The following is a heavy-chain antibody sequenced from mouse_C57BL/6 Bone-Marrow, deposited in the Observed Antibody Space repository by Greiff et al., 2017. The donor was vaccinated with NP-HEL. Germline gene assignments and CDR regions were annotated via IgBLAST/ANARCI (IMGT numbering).Heavy chain of an antibody. Sequence: QVQLQQSGPELVKPGASVKISCKASGYAFSSSWMNWVKQRPGKGLEWIGLIYPGGGDTNYNGKFKGKATLTADKSSSTAYMQLSSLTSEDSAVYFCARRLWLQRGYYYAMDYWGQGTSVTVSS. CDR1: GYAFSSSW. V-gene: IGHV1-82*01. J-gene: IGHJ4*01. CDR3: ARRLWLQRGYYYAMDY. D-gene: IGHD2-2*01. CDR2: IYPGGGDT.